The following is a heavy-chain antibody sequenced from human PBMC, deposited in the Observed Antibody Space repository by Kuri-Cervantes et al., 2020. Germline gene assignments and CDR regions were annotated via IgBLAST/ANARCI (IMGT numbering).Heavy chain of an antibody. CDR3: ANQPPQRRVIPDYYGMDV. V-gene: IGHV3-21*01. CDR1: GFPFSSYS. J-gene: IGHJ6*02. D-gene: IGHD3-10*01. CDR2: ISSSSSYI. Sequence: GGSLRPPCAAPGFPFSSYSMNWVRQAPGKGLEWVSSISSSSSYIYYADSVKGRFTISRDNAKNSLYLQMTSLKAEDTAVYYCANQPPQRRVIPDYYGMDVWGQGTTVTVSS.